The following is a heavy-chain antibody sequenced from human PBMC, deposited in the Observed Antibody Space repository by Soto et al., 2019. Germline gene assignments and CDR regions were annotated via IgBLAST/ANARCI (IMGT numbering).Heavy chain of an antibody. D-gene: IGHD2-21*02. CDR2: INHSGST. V-gene: IGHV4-34*01. CDR1: GGSFSGYY. J-gene: IGHJ4*02. CDR3: ARGVASVVTSYFDY. Sequence: QVQLQQWGAGLLKPSETLSLTCAVYGGSFSGYYWSWIRQPPGKGLEWIGEINHSGSTNYNPSLKSRVTVSVDTSKNQFSLKVSSVTAADTAVYYCARGVASVVTSYFDYWGQGTLVTVSS.